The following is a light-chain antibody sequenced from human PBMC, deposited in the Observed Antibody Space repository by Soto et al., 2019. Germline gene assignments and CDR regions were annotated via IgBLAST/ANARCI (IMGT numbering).Light chain of an antibody. J-gene: IGKJ3*01. CDR2: DAS. CDR3: QQRTNWLFT. CDR1: QTVGIS. Sequence: ELILTQSPVSLSLSPGERATLSCRASQTVGISLAWYQHTPGQPPRLLIYDASKRATGIPARFSGSGSGTDFTLTISSLEPEDFAVYYCQQRTNWLFTFGPGTKVAI. V-gene: IGKV3-11*01.